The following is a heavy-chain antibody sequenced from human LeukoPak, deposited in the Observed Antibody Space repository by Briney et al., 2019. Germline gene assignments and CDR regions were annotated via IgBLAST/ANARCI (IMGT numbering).Heavy chain of an antibody. D-gene: IGHD1-14*01. CDR1: GYTFTSYY. Sequence: GASVKVSCKASGYTFTSYYMHWVRQAPGQGLGWMGIINPSGGSTSYAQKFQGRVTMTTDTSTSTAYMELRSLRSDDTAVYYCARARVGSGPGYWGQGTLVTVPS. CDR2: INPSGGST. CDR3: ARARVGSGPGY. J-gene: IGHJ4*02. V-gene: IGHV1-46*01.